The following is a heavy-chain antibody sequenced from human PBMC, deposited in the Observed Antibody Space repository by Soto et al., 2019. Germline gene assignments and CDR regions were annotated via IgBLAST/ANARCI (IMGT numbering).Heavy chain of an antibody. Sequence: GSLRLSCAASGFTVDNNYMSWVRQAPGKGLEWVSIIYPGYSTYYTDSVKGRFTISRDNSKNTLYLQMNSLRAEDTAVYYCARAGTSSSWNYFNSWGQGTLVTVSS. CDR3: ARAGTSSSWNYFNS. CDR2: IYPGYST. CDR1: GFTVDNNY. V-gene: IGHV3-53*01. J-gene: IGHJ4*02. D-gene: IGHD6-13*01.